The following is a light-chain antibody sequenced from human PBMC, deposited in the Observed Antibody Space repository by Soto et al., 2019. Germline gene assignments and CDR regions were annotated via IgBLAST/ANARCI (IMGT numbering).Light chain of an antibody. V-gene: IGLV2-14*01. CDR2: EVS. CDR1: GSDVGAYNY. CDR3: NSYTSHNTWI. J-gene: IGLJ2*01. Sequence: QSALTQPASVSGSSGQSITISCTGTGSDVGAYNYVSWYQHRPGEAPRLVISEVSNRPSGFSNRFSGSKSGNTASLTISGLQAEDEAYYYCNSYTSHNTWIFGGGTKLTVL.